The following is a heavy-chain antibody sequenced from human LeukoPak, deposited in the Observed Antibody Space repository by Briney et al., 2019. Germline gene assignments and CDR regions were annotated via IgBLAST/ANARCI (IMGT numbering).Heavy chain of an antibody. J-gene: IGHJ3*02. CDR1: GLSFNTYS. Sequence: GGSLRLSCAASGLSFNTYSMNCVRQAPGKGLEWGSSISSTSAHIFYADSVKGRFSISRDNAKNSLYLQMNSLRVEDTAVYYCTSRYCTTTNCYSFDNWGQGTLVTVSS. D-gene: IGHD2-2*01. CDR2: ISSTSAHI. V-gene: IGHV3-21*01. CDR3: TSRYCTTTNCYSFDN.